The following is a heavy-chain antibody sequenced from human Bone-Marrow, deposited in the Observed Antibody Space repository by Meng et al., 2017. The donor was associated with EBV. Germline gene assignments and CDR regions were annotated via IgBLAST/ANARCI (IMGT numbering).Heavy chain of an antibody. CDR2: IYYSGST. D-gene: IGHD3-22*01. Sequence: VQLQESGPGSVKPSETLSPTCTVAGGSVSSGSYYWSWIRQPPWKGLQWIGYIYYSGSTNYNPSLKSRATISMDTSKNQFSLKLSSVTAADTAVYYCAREGSPFYYDSSGYDLWGQGTLVTVSS. J-gene: IGHJ4*02. CDR1: GGSVSSGSYY. CDR3: AREGSPFYYDSSGYDL. V-gene: IGHV4-61*01.